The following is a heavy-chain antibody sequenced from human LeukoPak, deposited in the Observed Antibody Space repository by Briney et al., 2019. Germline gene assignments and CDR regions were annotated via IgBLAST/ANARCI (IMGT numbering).Heavy chain of an antibody. V-gene: IGHV3-15*01. J-gene: IGHJ5*02. Sequence: GGSLRLSCAASGFTFRDAWMTWVRQAPGKGLEWVGRIRSKTDGGTTDYAVSVQGRFTISRDDSKNTLYLQMSSLKTEDTAVYYCARGADIVVVVADPSWFDPWGQGTLVTVSS. D-gene: IGHD2-15*01. CDR3: ARGADIVVVVADPSWFDP. CDR1: GFTFRDAW. CDR2: IRSKTDGGTT.